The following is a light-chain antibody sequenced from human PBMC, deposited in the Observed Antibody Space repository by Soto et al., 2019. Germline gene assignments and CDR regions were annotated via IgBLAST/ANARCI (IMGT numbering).Light chain of an antibody. V-gene: IGKV3-15*01. CDR3: QQYNNWPPN. CDR2: GAS. CDR1: QSVSSN. J-gene: IGKJ4*01. Sequence: EIVMTQSPATLSVSPGERATLSCRASQSVSSNLAWYQQNPGQAPRLLIYGASTRATGIPARFSGRGSGTEFTLTISSLQSEDFAVYYCQQYNNWPPNFGGGTKVDIK.